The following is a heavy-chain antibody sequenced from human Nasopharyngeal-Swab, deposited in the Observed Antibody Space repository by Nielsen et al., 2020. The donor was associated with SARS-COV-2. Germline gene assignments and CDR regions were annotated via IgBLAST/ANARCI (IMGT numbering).Heavy chain of an antibody. D-gene: IGHD3-9*01. Sequence: GGSLRLSCAASGFTFDDYAMHWVRQAPGKGLGWVSLISGDGGSTYYADSVKGRFTISRDNSKNSLYLQMNSLRTEDTALYYCAKNILTDGRIYYYYMDVWGKGTTVTVSS. J-gene: IGHJ6*03. CDR2: ISGDGGST. V-gene: IGHV3-43*02. CDR3: AKNILTDGRIYYYYMDV. CDR1: GFTFDDYA.